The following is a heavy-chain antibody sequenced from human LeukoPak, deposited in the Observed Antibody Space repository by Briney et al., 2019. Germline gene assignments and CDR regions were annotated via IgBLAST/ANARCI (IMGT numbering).Heavy chain of an antibody. CDR3: VRGYSYGWFDP. CDR2: ISGSGGST. V-gene: IGHV3-23*01. Sequence: PGGSLRLSCAVSEFTFSIYAMNWVRQAPGKGLGWVSAISGSGGSTHYADSVKGRFTISRDNSKNTLYLQMNSLGADDTAVYYCVRGYSYGWFDPWGQGTLVTVSS. J-gene: IGHJ5*02. D-gene: IGHD5-18*01. CDR1: EFTFSIYA.